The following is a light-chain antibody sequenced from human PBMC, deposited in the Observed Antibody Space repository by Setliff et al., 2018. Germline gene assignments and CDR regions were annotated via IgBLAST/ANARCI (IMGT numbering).Light chain of an antibody. CDR2: DVS. CDR3: CSYTGTSTPYV. CDR1: GSDVGAYKF. J-gene: IGLJ1*01. V-gene: IGLV2-14*01. Sequence: QSALAQPASVSGSPGQSIAVSCTGSGSDVGAYKFVSWYQQRPGKAPRLVIYDVSNRPSGVSDRFSGSKSGNTASLTISGLQAEDEADYYCCSYTGTSTPYVFGTGTKV.